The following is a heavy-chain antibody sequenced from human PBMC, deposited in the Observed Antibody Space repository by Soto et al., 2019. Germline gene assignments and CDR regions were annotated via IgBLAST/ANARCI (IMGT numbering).Heavy chain of an antibody. D-gene: IGHD2-8*01. CDR1: GGSISSSSYY. J-gene: IGHJ6*02. V-gene: IGHV4-39*01. CDR3: ARVRAVLSYYYGMDV. Sequence: ETLSLTCTVSGGSISSSSYYWGWIRQPPGKGLEWIGSIYYSGSTYYNPSLKSRVTISVDTSKNQFSLKLSSVTAADTAVYYCARVRAVLSYYYGMDVWCQRTTVTVSS. CDR2: IYYSGST.